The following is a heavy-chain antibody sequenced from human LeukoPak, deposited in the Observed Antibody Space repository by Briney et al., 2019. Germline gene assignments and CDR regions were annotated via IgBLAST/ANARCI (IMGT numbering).Heavy chain of an antibody. Sequence: SETLSLTCTVSGGPVSSGSYYWSWIRQPPGKGLEWIGYIYYSGSTNYNPSLKSRVTISVDTSKNQFSLKLSSVTAADTAVYYCARDRGGYSGYDYYFDYWGQGSLVTVSS. J-gene: IGHJ4*02. V-gene: IGHV4-61*01. CDR2: IYYSGST. CDR3: ARDRGGYSGYDYYFDY. CDR1: GGPVSSGSYY. D-gene: IGHD5-12*01.